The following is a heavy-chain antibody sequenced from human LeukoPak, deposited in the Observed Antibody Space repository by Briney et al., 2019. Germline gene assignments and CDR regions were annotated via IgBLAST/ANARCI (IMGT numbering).Heavy chain of an antibody. J-gene: IGHJ6*02. CDR3: ARDTPNDYTPHYGMDV. Sequence: GGSLRLSCAASGFTFTTYGMHWVRQVPGKGLEWVTVIWYDGSNKFYSDSVKGRFTISRDNSKNTLYLQMNGLRAEDTAVYYCARDTPNDYTPHYGMDVWGQGTTVTVSS. CDR1: GFTFTTYG. D-gene: IGHD4-11*01. CDR2: IWYDGSNK. V-gene: IGHV3-33*01.